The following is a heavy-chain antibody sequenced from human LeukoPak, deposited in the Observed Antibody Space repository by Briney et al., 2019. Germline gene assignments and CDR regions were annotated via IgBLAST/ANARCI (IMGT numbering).Heavy chain of an antibody. CDR2: IYSGGST. CDR1: GFTVSSNY. Sequence: GSLRLSCAASGFTVSSNYMSWVRQAPGKGLEWVSVIYSGGSTYYADSVKGRFTISRDNSKNTLYLQMNSLRAEDTAVYYCASLGFLEWLLDYWGQGTLVTVSS. V-gene: IGHV3-66*02. CDR3: ASLGFLEWLLDY. D-gene: IGHD3-3*02. J-gene: IGHJ4*02.